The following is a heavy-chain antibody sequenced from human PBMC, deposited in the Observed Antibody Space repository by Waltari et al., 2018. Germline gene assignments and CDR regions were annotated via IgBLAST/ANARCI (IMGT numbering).Heavy chain of an antibody. CDR3: ARTTYYYDSSGFHISDY. V-gene: IGHV2-70*15. J-gene: IGHJ4*02. D-gene: IGHD3-22*01. CDR1: GFSLSTSGMC. CDR2: IDWDDDK. Sequence: QVTLRESGPALVKPTQTLTLTCTFSGFSLSTSGMCVSWIRQPTGKALEWLARIDWDDDKYYSTSLKTRLTISKDTSKNQVVLTMTNMDPVDTATYYCARTTYYYDSSGFHISDYWGQGTLVTVSS.